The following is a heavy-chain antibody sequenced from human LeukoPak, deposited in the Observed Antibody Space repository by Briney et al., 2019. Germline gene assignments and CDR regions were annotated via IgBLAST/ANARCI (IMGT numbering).Heavy chain of an antibody. V-gene: IGHV1-69*04. J-gene: IGHJ4*02. D-gene: IGHD5-24*01. CDR2: IIPILGIA. CDR1: GGTFSSYA. CDR3: ASGGRTDGYNHFDY. Sequence: GASVKVSCKASGGTFSSYAISWVRQAPGQGLEWMGRIIPILGIANYTQKFQGRVTITADKSTSTAYMELSSLRSEDTAVYYCASGGRTDGYNHFDYWGQGTLVTVSS.